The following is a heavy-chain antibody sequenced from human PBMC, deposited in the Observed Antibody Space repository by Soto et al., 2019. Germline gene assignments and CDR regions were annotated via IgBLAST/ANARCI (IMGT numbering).Heavy chain of an antibody. CDR2: IYYTRNT. J-gene: IGHJ6*02. CDR1: GDSSVSSSSYY. Sequence: SETLSLTCTVSGDSSVSSSSYYWGWIRQPPGKGLEWIGSIYYTRNTFYSPSFRSRLTISVDTSKSQFSLKLRSVTAADTATCYCASEVSSTDGMDVWGQGTTVTVSS. D-gene: IGHD2-15*01. CDR3: ASEVSSTDGMDV. V-gene: IGHV4-39*01.